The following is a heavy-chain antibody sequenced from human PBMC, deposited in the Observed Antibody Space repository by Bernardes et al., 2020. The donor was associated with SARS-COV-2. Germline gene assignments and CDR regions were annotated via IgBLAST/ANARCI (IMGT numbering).Heavy chain of an antibody. CDR1: GGSISSGGYY. J-gene: IGHJ4*02. CDR3: AREGQVGAAPFDY. D-gene: IGHD1-26*01. CDR2: IYHSGSA. V-gene: IGHV4-31*03. Sequence: SETLSLTCTVSGGSISSGGYYWTWIRQHPGKGLEWIGYIYHSGSAYYNPSLKSRVSLSVDTSNNQFSLKLNSVTAADTAVYYCAREGQVGAAPFDYWGQGILVTVSS.